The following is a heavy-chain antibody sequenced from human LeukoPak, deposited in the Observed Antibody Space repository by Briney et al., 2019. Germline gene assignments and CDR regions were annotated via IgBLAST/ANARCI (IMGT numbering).Heavy chain of an antibody. Sequence: PGGSLRLSCAASGFIFDDYGMTWVRQAPGKGLEWVSGITWNGVRRGYADSVKGRFTISRDNAKNSLYLQMNSLRAEDTALYYCARSVWYQGSYLDFWGQGTLVTVSS. J-gene: IGHJ4*02. D-gene: IGHD6-19*01. CDR2: ITWNGVRR. CDR3: ARSVWYQGSYLDF. V-gene: IGHV3-20*04. CDR1: GFIFDDYG.